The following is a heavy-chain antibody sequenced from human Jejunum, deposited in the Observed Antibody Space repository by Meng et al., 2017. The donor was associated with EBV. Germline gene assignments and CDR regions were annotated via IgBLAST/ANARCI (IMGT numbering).Heavy chain of an antibody. CDR1: GYTFTDYY. V-gene: IGHV1-69-2*01. D-gene: IGHD1-7*01. CDR2: VDPEDDET. CDR3: ATGHYNWKYPDY. J-gene: IGHJ4*02. Sequence: EVQLGQSGTEVKKPGAPVKISCKGSGYTFTDYYMHWVQQAPGKGLEWMGLVDPEDDETMYSEKFQGRLTITADTSTDTTYMELSSLRSEDTAVYYCATGHYNWKYPDYWGQGTLVTVSS.